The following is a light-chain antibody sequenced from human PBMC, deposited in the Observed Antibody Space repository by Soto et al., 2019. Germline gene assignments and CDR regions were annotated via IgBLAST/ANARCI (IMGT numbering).Light chain of an antibody. CDR3: QQLNSFPLT. J-gene: IGKJ4*01. Sequence: DIQLTQSPSFLSASVGDRVTITCRASQGISSYLAWYQQKPGKAPKLLIHTASILQSGVPSRFSGSGSGTEFTLTISSLQPEDFATYYCQQLNSFPLTFGGGTKVEIK. CDR2: TAS. CDR1: QGISSY. V-gene: IGKV1-9*01.